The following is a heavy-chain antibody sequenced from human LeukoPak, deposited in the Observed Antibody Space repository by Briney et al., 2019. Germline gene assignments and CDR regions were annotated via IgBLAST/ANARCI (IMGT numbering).Heavy chain of an antibody. CDR3: ARVDNWNDANFDY. CDR2: IYYSGST. V-gene: IGHV4-30-4*08. CDR1: VGSISSSSYY. Sequence: PSETLSLTCTVSVGSISSSSYYWGWIRQPPGKGLEWIGYIYYSGSTYYNPSLKSRVTISVDTSKNQFSLKLSSVTAADTAVYYCARVDNWNDANFDYWGQGTLVTVSS. D-gene: IGHD1-1*01. J-gene: IGHJ4*02.